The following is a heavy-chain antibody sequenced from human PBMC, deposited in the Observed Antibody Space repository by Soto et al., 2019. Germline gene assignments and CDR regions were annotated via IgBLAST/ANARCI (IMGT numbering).Heavy chain of an antibody. D-gene: IGHD3-10*01. CDR3: ARDPARYLWFGVFDP. V-gene: IGHV4-31*03. CDR1: GGSISSGGYY. Sequence: QVQLQESGPGLVKPSQTLSLTCTVSGGSISSGGYYWSWIRQHPGKGLEWIGYIYYSGSTYYNPSLKSRVTISVDTSKNQFSLKLSSVTAADTAVYYCARDPARYLWFGVFDPWGQGTLVTVSS. CDR2: IYYSGST. J-gene: IGHJ5*02.